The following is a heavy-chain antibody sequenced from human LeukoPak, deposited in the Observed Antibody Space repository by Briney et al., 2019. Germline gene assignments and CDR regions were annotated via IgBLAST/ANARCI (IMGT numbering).Heavy chain of an antibody. CDR3: TTGPYYYDSSEPFDY. Sequence: GGSLRLSCAASGFTFSNAWMSWVRQAPGKGLGWVGRIKSKTDGGTTDYAAPVKGRFTISRDDSKNTLYLQMNSLKTEDTAVYYCTTGPYYYDSSEPFDYWGQGTLVTVSS. CDR1: GFTFSNAW. CDR2: IKSKTDGGTT. V-gene: IGHV3-15*01. J-gene: IGHJ4*02. D-gene: IGHD3-22*01.